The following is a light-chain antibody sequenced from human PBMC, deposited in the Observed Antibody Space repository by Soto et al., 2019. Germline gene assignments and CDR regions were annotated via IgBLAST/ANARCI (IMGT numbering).Light chain of an antibody. Sequence: EIVLTQSPGTLSLSPGERATLSCRASQSVSSTYLGWYQQKPGQAPRLLISGASSRATGIPDRFSGSGSGTDFTLTISRLAXXXXAVYYCQQYGSIPFTFGPGTKVDI. CDR1: QSVSSTY. V-gene: IGKV3-20*01. CDR2: GAS. J-gene: IGKJ3*01. CDR3: QQYGSIPFT.